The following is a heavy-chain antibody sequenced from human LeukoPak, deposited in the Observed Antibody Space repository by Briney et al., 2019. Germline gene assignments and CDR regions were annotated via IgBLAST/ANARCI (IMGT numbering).Heavy chain of an antibody. CDR3: ASTGVTTNYYDTSGYDY. CDR1: GFTVSSNY. CDR2: IYSGGST. V-gene: IGHV3-66*01. J-gene: IGHJ4*02. Sequence: GGSLRLSCAASGFTVSSNYMSWVRQAPGKGLERVSVIYSGGSTYYADSVKGRFTISRDNSKNTLYLQMNSLRAEDTAVYYCASTGVTTNYYDTSGYDYWGQGTLVTVSS. D-gene: IGHD3-22*01.